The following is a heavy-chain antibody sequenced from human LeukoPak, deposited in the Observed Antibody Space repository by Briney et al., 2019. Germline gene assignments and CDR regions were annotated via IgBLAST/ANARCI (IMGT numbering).Heavy chain of an antibody. CDR2: INHSGST. CDR3: ARVLRPAAIGY. V-gene: IGHV4-34*01. CDR1: GGSFSGYY. Sequence: SETLSLTCAVYGGSFSGYYWSWIRQPPGKGLEWIGEINHSGSTNYNASLKSRVTISVDTSKNQFSLKLSSMTAADTAVYYCARVLRPAAIGYWGQGTLVTVSS. D-gene: IGHD2-2*01. J-gene: IGHJ4*02.